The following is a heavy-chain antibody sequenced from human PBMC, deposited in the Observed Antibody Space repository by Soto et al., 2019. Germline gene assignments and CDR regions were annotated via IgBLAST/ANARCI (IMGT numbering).Heavy chain of an antibody. CDR2: NNQSGST. CDR3: ARGYYYDSGSSFQY. CDR1: SGFFSSYY. Sequence: ASETLSLSWAVDSGFFSSYYWNGIREPPGKGVEWSGENNQSGSTNYNQSLKGRVTMSVDTSKNQFSLKLNSVTAADTAVYYCARGYYYDSGSSFQYWGQGTLVTVSS. V-gene: IGHV4-34*01. D-gene: IGHD3-10*01. J-gene: IGHJ4*02.